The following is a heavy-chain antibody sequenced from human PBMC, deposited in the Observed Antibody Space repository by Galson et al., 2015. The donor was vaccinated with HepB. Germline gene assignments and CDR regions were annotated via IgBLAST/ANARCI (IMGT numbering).Heavy chain of an antibody. CDR2: ISYDGSNK. CDR1: GFTFSSYG. CDR3: AKDKELFFYFDY. J-gene: IGHJ4*02. V-gene: IGHV3-30*18. Sequence: SLRLSCAASGFTFSSYGMHWVRQAPGKGLEWVAVISYDGSNKYYADSVKGRFTISRDNTKNTLYLQMNSLRAEDTAVYYCAKDKELFFYFDYWGQGTLVTVSS. D-gene: IGHD1-7*01.